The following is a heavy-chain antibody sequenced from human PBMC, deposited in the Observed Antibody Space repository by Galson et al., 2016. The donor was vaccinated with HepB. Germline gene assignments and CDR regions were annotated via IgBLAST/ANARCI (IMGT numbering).Heavy chain of an antibody. CDR1: GASVNSSGYY. Sequence: TLSLTCTVSGASVNSSGYYWSWIRQHTGKGLEWIGYIYYSGTTYYNPSLKSRVLISLDTSKNQFSLRLSAVTAADTAMYYCAGDPKWFYGMDVWGQGTTVTVS. V-gene: IGHV4-31*03. J-gene: IGHJ6*02. D-gene: IGHD3-22*01. CDR2: IYYSGTT. CDR3: AGDPKWFYGMDV.